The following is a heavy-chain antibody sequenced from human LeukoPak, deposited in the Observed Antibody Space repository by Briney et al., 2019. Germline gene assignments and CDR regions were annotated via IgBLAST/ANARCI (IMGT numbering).Heavy chain of an antibody. CDR2: FDPEDGET. V-gene: IGHV1-24*01. CDR3: ASDYGNYYYH. Sequence: ASVNVSCKVAGCTLTELAMHWVRQAPGKGLEWMGGFDPEDGETIYAQKFQGRVTMTEDTSTDTAYMELSSLTSEDTAVYYCASDYGNYYYHRGQGTLVTVSS. J-gene: IGHJ4*02. D-gene: IGHD3-10*01. CDR1: GCTLTELA.